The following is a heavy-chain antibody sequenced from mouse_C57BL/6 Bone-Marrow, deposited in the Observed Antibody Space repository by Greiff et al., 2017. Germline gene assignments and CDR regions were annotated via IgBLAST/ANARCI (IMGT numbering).Heavy chain of an antibody. CDR1: GYTFTSYW. CDR2: IYPGSGST. Sequence: VQLQQSGAELVKPGASVKMSCKASGYTFTSYWITWVKQRPGQGLAWIGDIYPGSGSTNYNEKFKSKATLTVDTSSSTAYMQRSSLTSEDSAVYYCARPYYSNYWYFDVWGTGTTVTVSS. V-gene: IGHV1-55*01. D-gene: IGHD2-5*01. J-gene: IGHJ1*03. CDR3: ARPYYSNYWYFDV.